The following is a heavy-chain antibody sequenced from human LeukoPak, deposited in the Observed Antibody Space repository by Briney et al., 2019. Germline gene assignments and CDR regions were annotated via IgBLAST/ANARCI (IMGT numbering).Heavy chain of an antibody. Sequence: SETLSLTCAVSGGSFSGYYWSWLRQPPGKGLEWIGEINDSGNTNYIPSLKSRVTISLDTSKNQFSLKLSSVTAADTAVYYCARDRSGSYVGWFDPWGQGTLVTVSS. CDR2: INDSGNT. CDR1: GGSFSGYY. V-gene: IGHV4-34*01. J-gene: IGHJ5*02. CDR3: ARDRSGSYVGWFDP. D-gene: IGHD1-26*01.